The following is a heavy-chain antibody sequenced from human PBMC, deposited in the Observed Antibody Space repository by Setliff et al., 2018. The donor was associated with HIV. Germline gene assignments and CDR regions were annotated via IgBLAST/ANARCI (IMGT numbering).Heavy chain of an antibody. Sequence: SETLSLTCSVSGGSISTTNYYWGWVRQPPGEGLEWIGIIYYRGSAYYDLSLKSRVTLSVDTSKNSFSLNLTSVTAADTAVYFCARARGPPLPVLDLWGQGTQVTVSS. D-gene: IGHD3-10*01. CDR3: ARARGPPLPVLDL. CDR1: GGSISTTNYY. CDR2: IYYRGSA. V-gene: IGHV4-39*07. J-gene: IGHJ5*02.